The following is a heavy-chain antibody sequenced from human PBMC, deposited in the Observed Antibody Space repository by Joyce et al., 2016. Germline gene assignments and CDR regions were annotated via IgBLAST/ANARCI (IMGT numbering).Heavy chain of an antibody. J-gene: IGHJ4*02. V-gene: IGHV3-30-3*01. Sequence: QVQLLESGGGVAQPGRSLRLSCAASGFTFNRYAMQWVRQTPGTGLEWGAVISTDGSKKFYSDSVKDRFIISRDNSNKMVFVQMNSLRVEDTGVYYCARSPSNSWHTFDSWGQGTLVSVSS. CDR2: ISTDGSKK. CDR3: ARSPSNSWHTFDS. D-gene: IGHD2-2*01. CDR1: GFTFNRYA.